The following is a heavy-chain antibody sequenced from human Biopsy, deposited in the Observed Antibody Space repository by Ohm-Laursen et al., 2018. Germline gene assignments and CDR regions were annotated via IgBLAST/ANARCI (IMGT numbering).Heavy chain of an antibody. D-gene: IGHD7-27*01. V-gene: IGHV4-61*01. J-gene: IGHJ4*02. Sequence: SDTLSLTCTLSGGSITSRTHYWNWIRQSPGKGLEWIGFIYYTGHTNYNPSLKSRATISVDTSKNQFSLKVISVTAADTAVYYCARLTGDPSYWGQGILVTVSS. CDR1: GGSITSRTHY. CDR3: ARLTGDPSY. CDR2: IYYTGHT.